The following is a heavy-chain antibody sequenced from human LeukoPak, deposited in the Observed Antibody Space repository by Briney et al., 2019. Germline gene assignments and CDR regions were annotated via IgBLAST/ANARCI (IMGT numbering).Heavy chain of an antibody. D-gene: IGHD3-10*01. CDR1: GFTFSSFA. CDR3: ARHYGSGSSSYFDY. Sequence: GGSLRLSCAASGFTFSSFAMSWVRQAPGKGLEWVPGISGSGGSTYYADSVKGRFTISRDNSKSTLYLQVNSLRADDTAVYYCARHYGSGSSSYFDYWGQGTLVTVSS. J-gene: IGHJ4*02. V-gene: IGHV3-23*01. CDR2: ISGSGGST.